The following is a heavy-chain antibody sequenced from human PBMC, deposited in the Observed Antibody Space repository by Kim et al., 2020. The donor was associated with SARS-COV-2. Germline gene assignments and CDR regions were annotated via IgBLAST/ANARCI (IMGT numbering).Heavy chain of an antibody. CDR1: GFTFSSYG. J-gene: IGHJ6*03. Sequence: GGSLRLSCAASGFTFSSYGMYWVRQAPGKGLEYVSAISSNGDNTYYANSVKGRFTISRDNSKNTLYLQMGSLRAEDMDVYYCARLGVGGVAKGYMDVWGKGNTGTISS. CDR3: ARLGVGGVAKGYMDV. V-gene: IGHV3-64*01. D-gene: IGHD3-16*01. CDR2: ISSNGDNT.